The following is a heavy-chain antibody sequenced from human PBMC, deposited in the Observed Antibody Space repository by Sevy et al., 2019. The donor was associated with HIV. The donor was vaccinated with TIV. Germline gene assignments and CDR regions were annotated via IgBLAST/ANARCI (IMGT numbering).Heavy chain of an antibody. CDR2: LKSDVYGGTV. D-gene: IGHD1-1*01. CDR3: TRWNAAQSIFDY. V-gene: IGHV3-49*04. J-gene: IGHJ4*02. Sequence: GGSLRLSCTACGFTFGDYYMSWVRQAPGKELEWVAFLKSDVYGGTVDHAGSVRGRFVISRDDSKTIAYLQMNDLKTEDTGVYYCTRWNAAQSIFDYWGQGALVTVSS. CDR1: GFTFGDYY.